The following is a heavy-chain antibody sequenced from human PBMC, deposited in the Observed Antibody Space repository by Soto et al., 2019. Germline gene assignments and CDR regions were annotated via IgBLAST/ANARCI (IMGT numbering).Heavy chain of an antibody. J-gene: IGHJ6*02. CDR1: GYTFTGYY. CDR3: ARDYNYDLLTGMWTYGMDV. CDR2: INPNSGGT. V-gene: IGHV1-2*02. D-gene: IGHD3-9*01. Sequence: ASVKVSCKASGYTFTGYYMHWVRQAPGQGLEWMGWINPNSGGTNYAQKFQGRVTMTRDTSISTAYMELSRLRSDDTAVYYCARDYNYDLLTGMWTYGMDVWGQGTTVTVSS.